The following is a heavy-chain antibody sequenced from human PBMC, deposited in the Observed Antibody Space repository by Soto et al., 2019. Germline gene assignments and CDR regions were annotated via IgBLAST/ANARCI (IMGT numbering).Heavy chain of an antibody. CDR3: AKDHAREQFVRGENWFDS. CDR1: GFTFSNYA. CDR2: ISGSGVRT. V-gene: IGHV3-23*01. Sequence: EMQLLESGGGLVQPGASLRLSCSASGFTFSNYAMSWARQAPGKGLEGVSTISGSGVRTYYADSVKGRFTISRDNSKTTLDLQMNSLRAEDTAIYYCAKDHAREQFVRGENWFDSWGQGTLVTVSS. J-gene: IGHJ5*01. D-gene: IGHD6-6*01.